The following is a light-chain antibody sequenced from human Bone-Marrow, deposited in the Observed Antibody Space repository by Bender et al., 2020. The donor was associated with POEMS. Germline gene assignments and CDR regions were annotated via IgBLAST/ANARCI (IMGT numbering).Light chain of an antibody. Sequence: QSVLTQPPSASGTPGQRVTISCSGGSSNIGAHAVNWYQHLPGTAPKLLIYSSHRRPSEVPDRFSGSRSGTSASLAISGLQSEDEADYHCSAYTGTTSLVVFGGGTRLTVL. CDR1: SSNIGAHA. CDR3: SAYTGTTSLVV. V-gene: IGLV1-44*01. CDR2: SSH. J-gene: IGLJ2*01.